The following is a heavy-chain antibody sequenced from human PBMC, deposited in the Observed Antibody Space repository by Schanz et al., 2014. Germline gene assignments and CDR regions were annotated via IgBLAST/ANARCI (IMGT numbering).Heavy chain of an antibody. V-gene: IGHV3-7*01. CDR3: AREVGGSFGQHY. CDR2: IKPDGSEK. J-gene: IGHJ4*02. Sequence: EVQLVESGGGLVQPGGSLRLSCAASGFTFSAYWMTWVRQAPGKGLDWVGIIKPDGSEKFYVDSVKGRFTISRDNAKNLMYLHLTSLRAEATAVYYCAREVGGSFGQHYWGQGALVTVSS. CDR1: GFTFSAYW. D-gene: IGHD1-26*01.